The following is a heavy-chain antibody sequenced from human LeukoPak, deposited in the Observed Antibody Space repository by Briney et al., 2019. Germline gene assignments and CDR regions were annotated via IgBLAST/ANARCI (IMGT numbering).Heavy chain of an antibody. CDR3: AKDLGKYRNNYFDY. J-gene: IGHJ4*02. CDR1: GFTFNSYA. CDR2: ISGSGGGT. Sequence: GGSLRLSCAASGFTFNSYAMSWVRQAPEKGLEWVATISGSGGGTYYADSVKGRFTISRDDSKNTLYLQMNSLRAEDTAVYYCAKDLGKYRNNYFDYWGQGTLVTVSS. V-gene: IGHV3-23*01. D-gene: IGHD2-2*01.